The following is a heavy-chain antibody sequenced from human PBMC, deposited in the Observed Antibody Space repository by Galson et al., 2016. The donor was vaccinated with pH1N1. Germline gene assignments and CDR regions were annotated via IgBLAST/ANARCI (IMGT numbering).Heavy chain of an antibody. V-gene: IGHV3-7*04. Sequence: SLRLSCAASGFTFSNYWMSWVRQAPGKGLEWVANIKEDGSQKYYVDSVKGRFTISRYNANNSLKLQKNSLRAEDTAVYYCARKGLPDSWGQGTLVTVFS. CDR1: GFTFSNYW. CDR3: ARKGLPDS. CDR2: IKEDGSQK. J-gene: IGHJ5*01.